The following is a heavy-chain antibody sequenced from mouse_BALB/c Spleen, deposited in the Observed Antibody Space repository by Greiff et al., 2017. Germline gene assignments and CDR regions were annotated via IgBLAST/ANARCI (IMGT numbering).Heavy chain of an antibody. J-gene: IGHJ4*01. D-gene: IGHD2-14*01. CDR3: AGEVRRYAMDY. Sequence: QVQLQQSGPELVKPGASVKISCKASGYSFTSYYIHWVKQRPGQGLEWIGWIFPGSGNTKYNEKFKGKATLTADTSSSTAYMQLSSLTSEDSAVYFCAGEVRRYAMDYWGQGTSVTVSS. CDR1: GYSFTSYY. CDR2: IFPGSGNT. V-gene: IGHV1-66*01.